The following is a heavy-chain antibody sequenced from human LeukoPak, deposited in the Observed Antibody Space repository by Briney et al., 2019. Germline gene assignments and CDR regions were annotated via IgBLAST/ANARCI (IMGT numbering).Heavy chain of an antibody. D-gene: IGHD5-18*01. CDR1: GYTFTGYY. CDR3: ATIQLWFLGGGGFDY. V-gene: IGHV1-2*02. CDR2: INPNSGGT. Sequence: GASVKVSCKASGYTFTGYYMHWVRQAPGQGLEWMGWINPNSGGTNYAQKFQGRVTMTRDTSISTAYMELSRLRSDDTAVYYCATIQLWFLGGGGFDYWGQGTLVTVSS. J-gene: IGHJ4*02.